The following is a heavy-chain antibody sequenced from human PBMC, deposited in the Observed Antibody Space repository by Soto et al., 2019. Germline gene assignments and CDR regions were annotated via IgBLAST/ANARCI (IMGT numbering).Heavy chain of an antibody. CDR1: RYTFTCYY. CDR3: ARAELLWFGEFGSYFDY. V-gene: IGHV1-2*02. CDR2: INPNSGGT. J-gene: IGHJ4*02. D-gene: IGHD3-10*01. Sequence: XSVKVSFKASRYTFTCYYMQWVRQAPGQGLEWMGWINPNSGGTNHAQKFQGRVTMTRDTSISTAYMELSSLRSDDTAVYYCARAELLWFGEFGSYFDYWGQGTLVIV.